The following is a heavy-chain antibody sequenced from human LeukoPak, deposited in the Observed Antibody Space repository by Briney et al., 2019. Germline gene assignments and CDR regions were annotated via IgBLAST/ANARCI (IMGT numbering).Heavy chain of an antibody. CDR1: GLTFNDYY. J-gene: IGHJ6*03. D-gene: IGHD5-18*01. CDR3: ARRGPSGYRYMDV. Sequence: GGSLRLSCAASGLTFNDYYMNWIRQAPGKGLEWVSYISSSGSSIHYADSVKGRFTISRDNAKNSLYLQMNSLRAEDTAVYYCARRGPSGYRYMDVWGKGTTVTVSS. V-gene: IGHV3-11*04. CDR2: ISSSGSSI.